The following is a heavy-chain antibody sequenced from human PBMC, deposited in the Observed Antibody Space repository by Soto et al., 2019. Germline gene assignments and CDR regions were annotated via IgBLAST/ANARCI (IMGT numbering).Heavy chain of an antibody. Sequence: EVQLVESGGGLVQPGGSLRLSCVISGSIFSSHWMTWVRQAPGKGLEWVASINQDGFGKYYVDSVRGRFTISRDNAKNSVYLQMDSLRPEDTAVYYCAKDHGSGSYPYWGQGTLVTVSS. V-gene: IGHV3-7*05. CDR1: GSIFSSHW. J-gene: IGHJ4*02. D-gene: IGHD1-26*01. CDR2: INQDGFGK. CDR3: AKDHGSGSYPY.